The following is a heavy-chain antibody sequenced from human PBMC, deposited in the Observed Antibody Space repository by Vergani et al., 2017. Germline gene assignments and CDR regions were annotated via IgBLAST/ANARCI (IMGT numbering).Heavy chain of an antibody. CDR2: MNPNSGNT. J-gene: IGHJ6*03. Sequence: QVQLVQSGAEVKKPGASVKVSCKASGYTFTSYDINWVRQATGQGLEWMGWMNPNSGNTGYAQKFQGRVTMTGNTSISTAYMELSSLRSEDTAVYYCARGPYSSSWYYYYYYMDVWGKGTTVTVSS. CDR3: ARGPYSSSWYYYYYYMDV. D-gene: IGHD6-13*01. V-gene: IGHV1-8*01. CDR1: GYTFTSYD.